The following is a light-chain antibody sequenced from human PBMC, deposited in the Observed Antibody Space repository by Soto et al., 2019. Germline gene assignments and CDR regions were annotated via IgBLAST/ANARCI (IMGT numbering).Light chain of an antibody. CDR3: SSYASSNTQV. J-gene: IGLJ2*01. Sequence: QSALTQPASVSGSPGQSITVSCIGTSSDVGGYNYVSWYQQHPGNAPKLMIHDVSDRPSGVSNRFSGSKSGNTASLTISGLQAEDEAYYYCSSYASSNTQVFGGGTKLTVL. V-gene: IGLV2-14*01. CDR1: SSDVGGYNY. CDR2: DVS.